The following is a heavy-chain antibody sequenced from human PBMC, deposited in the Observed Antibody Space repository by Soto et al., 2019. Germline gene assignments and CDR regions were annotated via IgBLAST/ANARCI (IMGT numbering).Heavy chain of an antibody. CDR2: IIPIFGTA. CDR3: ASPMRYSSGWSFDY. CDR1: GGTFSSYA. J-gene: IGHJ4*02. V-gene: IGHV1-69*01. Sequence: KVSCKASGGTFSSYAISWVRQAPGQGLEWMGGIIPIFGTANYAQKFQGRVTITADESTSTAYMELSSLRSEDTAVYYCASPMRYSSGWSFDYWGQGTLVTVSS. D-gene: IGHD6-19*01.